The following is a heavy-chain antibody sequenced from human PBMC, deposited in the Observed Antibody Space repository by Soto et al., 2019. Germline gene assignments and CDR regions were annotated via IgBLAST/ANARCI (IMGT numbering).Heavy chain of an antibody. CDR1: GFTFTKYG. CDR2: ISGSGVAT. CDR3: ARAGSGSYFVY. V-gene: IGHV3-23*01. D-gene: IGHD1-26*01. J-gene: IGHJ4*02. Sequence: PGGSLRLACAASGFTFTKYGMTWVRQAPGKGLEWVSSISGSGVATHYRDSVRGRFTISRDISKNTVYLQMNSLRAEDTAVYYCARAGSGSYFVYWGQGALVTVSS.